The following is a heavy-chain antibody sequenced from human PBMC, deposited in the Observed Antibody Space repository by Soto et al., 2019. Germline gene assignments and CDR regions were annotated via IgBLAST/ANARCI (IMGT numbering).Heavy chain of an antibody. Sequence: QVQLVQSGAEVKKPGSSVKVSCRASGGTSSFAINWVRQAPGQGLEWMGGIIPVFGTTKYAQKFLGRITITADKSSYTAYMELSSLISEDTAVYYCASKNYYDSSGYPYYFDYWGQGTLVTVSS. CDR2: IIPVFGTT. CDR3: ASKNYYDSSGYPYYFDY. D-gene: IGHD3-22*01. V-gene: IGHV1-69*06. CDR1: GGTSSFA. J-gene: IGHJ4*02.